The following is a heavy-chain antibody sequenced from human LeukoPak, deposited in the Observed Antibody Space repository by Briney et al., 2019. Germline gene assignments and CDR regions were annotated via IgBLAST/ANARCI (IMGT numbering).Heavy chain of an antibody. J-gene: IGHJ5*02. CDR1: GGSFSGYY. CDR2: INHSGST. V-gene: IGHV4-34*01. CDR3: ARVRRIVGATVWFDP. Sequence: SETLSLTCAVYGGSFSGYYWSWIRQPPGKGLEWIGEINHSGSTNYNPSLKSRVTISVDTSKNQFSLKLSSVTAADTAVYYCARVRRIVGATVWFDPWGQGTLVTVSS. D-gene: IGHD1-26*01.